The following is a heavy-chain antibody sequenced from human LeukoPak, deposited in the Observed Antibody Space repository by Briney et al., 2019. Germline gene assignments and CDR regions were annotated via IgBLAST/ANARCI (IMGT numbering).Heavy chain of an antibody. D-gene: IGHD2-2*01. CDR3: SLFGTRGYCSSASCYPDP. CDR2: IIPIFGTA. J-gene: IGHJ5*02. Sequence: SVKVSCKASGGTFSSYAISWVRQAPGQGLEWMGGIIPIFGTANYAQKFQGRVTITADESTSTAYMELSSLRSEDTAVYYCSLFGTRGYCSSASCYPDPWGQGTLVTVSS. CDR1: GGTFSSYA. V-gene: IGHV1-69*01.